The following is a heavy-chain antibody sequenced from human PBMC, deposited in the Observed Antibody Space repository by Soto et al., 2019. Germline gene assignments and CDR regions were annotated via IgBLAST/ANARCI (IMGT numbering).Heavy chain of an antibody. V-gene: IGHV4-4*02. CDR2: IYHSGST. CDR1: GGSISSSNW. Sequence: SETLSLTCAVSGGSISSSNWWSWVRQPPGKGLEWIGEIYHSGSTNYNPSLKSRVTISVDKSKNQFSLKLSSVTAADTAVYYCASLYYDRSGFYYYYGMDVWGQGTTVTVSS. D-gene: IGHD3-22*01. CDR3: ASLYYDRSGFYYYYGMDV. J-gene: IGHJ6*02.